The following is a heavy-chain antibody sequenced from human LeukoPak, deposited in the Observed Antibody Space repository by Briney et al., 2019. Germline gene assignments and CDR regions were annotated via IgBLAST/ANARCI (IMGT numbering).Heavy chain of an antibody. CDR1: GFTFSSYW. V-gene: IGHV3-7*01. J-gene: IGHJ1*01. CDR2: IKQDGSDK. Sequence: PGGSLRLSCAASGFTFSSYWMSWVRQPPGKGLEWVANIKQDGSDKYYVDSVKGRFIISRDNVKNSLYLQMNSLRAEDTACYYGAGDAPRGVITTRGQATLVTVSS. D-gene: IGHD3-10*01. CDR3: AGDAPRGVITT.